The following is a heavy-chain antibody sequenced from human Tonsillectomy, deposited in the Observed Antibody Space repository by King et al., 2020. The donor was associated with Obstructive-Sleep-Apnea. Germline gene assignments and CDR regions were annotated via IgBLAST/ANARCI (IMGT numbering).Heavy chain of an antibody. CDR2: IYPGVSDI. CDR1: GYRFTSYC. J-gene: IGHJ4*02. Sequence: AQLVQSGAEVKKPGESLKISCKVSGYRFTSYCIGWVRQMPGKGLEWMGIIYPGVSDIKYSPSFQGQVTISGDKSISTAYLQWSSLKASDTAMYYCARCGGDTRHFDQWGQGTLVTVSS. CDR3: ARCGGDTRHFDQ. V-gene: IGHV5-51*01.